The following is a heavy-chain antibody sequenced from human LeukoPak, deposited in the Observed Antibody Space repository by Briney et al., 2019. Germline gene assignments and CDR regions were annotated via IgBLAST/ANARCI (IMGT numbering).Heavy chain of an antibody. CDR3: ARMVRGFSYYFDY. J-gene: IGHJ4*02. CDR1: GFTFRSYS. CDR2: ISSSSSYI. Sequence: GGSLRLSCAASGFTFRSYSMNWVRQAPGKGLEWVSSISSSSSYIYYADSVKGRFTISRDNAKNSLYLQMNSLRAEDTAVYYCARMVRGFSYYFDYWGQGTLVTVPS. V-gene: IGHV3-21*01. D-gene: IGHD3-10*01.